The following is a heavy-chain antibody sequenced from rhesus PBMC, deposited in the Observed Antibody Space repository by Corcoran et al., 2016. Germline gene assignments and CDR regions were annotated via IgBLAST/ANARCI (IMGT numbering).Heavy chain of an antibody. CDR1: GASISSYW. CDR3: ARRATAGNDY. V-gene: IGHV4-80*01. J-gene: IGHJ4*01. CDR2: INGNSDNT. Sequence: QVQLQESGPGLVKPSETLSLTCAVSGASISSYWWSWFRQPPGKGLEWIGEINGNSDNTYYNPSLKSRVTISKDASKNQFSLKLSSVTAADTAVYYCARRATAGNDYWGQGVLVTVSS. D-gene: IGHD6-25*01.